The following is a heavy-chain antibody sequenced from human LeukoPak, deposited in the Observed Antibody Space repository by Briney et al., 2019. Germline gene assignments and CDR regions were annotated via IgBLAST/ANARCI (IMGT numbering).Heavy chain of an antibody. CDR3: ARLDITMVRGGLDY. J-gene: IGHJ4*02. CDR2: IYYSGST. CDR1: GGSFSGYY. V-gene: IGHV4-59*01. Sequence: PSETLSLTCAVYGGSFSGYYWSWIRQPPGKGLEWIGYIYYSGSTNYNPSLKSRVTISVDTSKNQFSLKLSSVTAADTAVYYCARLDITMVRGGLDYWGQGTLVTVSS. D-gene: IGHD3-10*01.